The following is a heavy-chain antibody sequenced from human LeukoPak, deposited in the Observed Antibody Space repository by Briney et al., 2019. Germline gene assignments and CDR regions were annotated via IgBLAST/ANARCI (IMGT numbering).Heavy chain of an antibody. J-gene: IGHJ5*02. CDR1: GLTVSSNY. CDR2: IYSGGST. CDR3: ARGAYASGSYGDNWFDP. V-gene: IGHV3-66*01. D-gene: IGHD3-10*01. Sequence: GGSLRLSCAASGLTVSSNYMNWVRQAPGKGLEWVSVIYSGGSTYYADSVKGRFTIPRDNSKNTLYLQMNSLRAEDTAVYYCARGAYASGSYGDNWFDPWGQGTLVTVSS.